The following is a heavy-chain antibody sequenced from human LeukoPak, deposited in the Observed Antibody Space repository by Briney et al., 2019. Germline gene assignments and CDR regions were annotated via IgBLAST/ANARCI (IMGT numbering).Heavy chain of an antibody. CDR3: ARSRDAYLLDY. Sequence: ETPCLTCTVSGGSISVYYWSWVRQPPGKGLEWIGYISHSGRINYKPSLQSRVTISIDTSNNQFSLNVRSATAADTAVYYCARSRDAYLLDYWGQGTLVPVSS. J-gene: IGHJ4*02. CDR1: GGSISVYY. CDR2: ISHSGRI. D-gene: IGHD5-24*01. V-gene: IGHV4-59*01.